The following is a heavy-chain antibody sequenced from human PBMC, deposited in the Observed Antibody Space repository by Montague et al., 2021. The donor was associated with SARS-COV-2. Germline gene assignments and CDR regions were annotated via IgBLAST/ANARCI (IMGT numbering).Heavy chain of an antibody. D-gene: IGHD3-3*01. CDR2: INHRGST. CDR3: ARGTGPRSVTLFGVIISGHVFDI. J-gene: IGHJ3*02. Sequence: SETLSLTCAVYGGSFSGYYWSWIRQPPGKGLEWIGEINHRGSTNYNTSLKSRVIISVETSKNQFSLKLSTVTAADTAVYYCARGTGPRSVTLFGVIISGHVFDIWGQGTMVTVSS. V-gene: IGHV4-34*01. CDR1: GGSFSGYY.